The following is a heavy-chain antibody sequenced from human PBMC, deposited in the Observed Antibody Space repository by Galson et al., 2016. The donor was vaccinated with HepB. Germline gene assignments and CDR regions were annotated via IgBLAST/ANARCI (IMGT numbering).Heavy chain of an antibody. D-gene: IGHD2-21*02. V-gene: IGHV3-23*01. J-gene: IGHJ4*02. CDR3: ARRKCGGDCYSPDDY. CDR1: GFTFRTYA. Sequence: SLRLSCAASGFTFRTYAMNWVRQAPGKGLEWVSGISGSGSTTHYADSVKGRFTISRDNSKNTLYLQMISLRADDTAVYYCARRKCGGDCYSPDDYWGQGTLVTVSS. CDR2: ISGSGSTT.